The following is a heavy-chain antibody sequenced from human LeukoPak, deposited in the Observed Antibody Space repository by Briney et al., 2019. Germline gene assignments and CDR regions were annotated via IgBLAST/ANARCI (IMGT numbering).Heavy chain of an antibody. J-gene: IGHJ4*02. Sequence: PSETLSLTCTVSGGSISSNYWSWIRQPPGKGLEWIGYIYYSGSTDYNPSLKSRVTISADTSKNQFSLVLSSVTAADTAVYYCARDAYSGYHYYFDFWGQGTLVTVSS. V-gene: IGHV4-59*01. CDR3: ARDAYSGYHYYFDF. CDR2: IYYSGST. CDR1: GGSISSNY. D-gene: IGHD5-12*01.